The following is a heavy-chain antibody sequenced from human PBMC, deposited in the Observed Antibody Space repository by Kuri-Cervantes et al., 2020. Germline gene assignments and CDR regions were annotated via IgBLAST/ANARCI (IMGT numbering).Heavy chain of an antibody. V-gene: IGHV1-46*01. CDR2: INPSGGST. Sequence: ASVKVSCKAFGYTFTNYYMHWVRQAPGQGLEWMGIINPSGGSTSYAQKFQGRVTMTEDTSTDTAYMELSSLRSEDTAVYYCATAVTGSSPGHDAFDIWGQGTMVTVSS. J-gene: IGHJ3*02. CDR1: GYTFTNYY. CDR3: ATAVTGSSPGHDAFDI. D-gene: IGHD1-20*01.